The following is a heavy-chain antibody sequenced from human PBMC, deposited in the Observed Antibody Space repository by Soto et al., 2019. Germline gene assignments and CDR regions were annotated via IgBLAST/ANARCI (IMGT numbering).Heavy chain of an antibody. J-gene: IGHJ4*02. CDR2: VYYSGST. V-gene: IGHV4-39*01. Sequence: PSETLSLTCTVSGGSISTGSYYWGWIRQPPGKGLEWFGSVYYSGSTYYNPSLKRRVTISVDTSKKQFSLKLRSVTSADTAVYYCARRSPDTAMVTSDHWAQGTLDTVS. CDR3: ARRSPDTAMVTSDH. CDR1: GGSISTGSYY. D-gene: IGHD5-18*01.